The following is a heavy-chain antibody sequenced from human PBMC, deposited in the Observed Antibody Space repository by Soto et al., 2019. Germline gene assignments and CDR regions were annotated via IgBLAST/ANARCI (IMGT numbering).Heavy chain of an antibody. V-gene: IGHV3-9*01. D-gene: IGHD3-10*01. Sequence: EMQLVESGGGLVQPGRSLRLSCAASGFTFDGYDMHWVRQSPGKGLEWVSCINWNSGDIAYADSVKGRFTISRDNTKNSLYLQMNSLRIEDTALYYCAKDMTSYGSGSLDYWGQGTLVTVSS. J-gene: IGHJ4*02. CDR3: AKDMTSYGSGSLDY. CDR2: INWNSGDI. CDR1: GFTFDGYD.